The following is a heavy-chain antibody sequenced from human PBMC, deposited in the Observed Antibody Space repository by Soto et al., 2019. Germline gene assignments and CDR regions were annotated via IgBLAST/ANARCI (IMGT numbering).Heavy chain of an antibody. CDR3: ATVAGPDYYYYMDV. D-gene: IGHD6-19*01. J-gene: IGHJ6*03. CDR1: SGSISSSNW. CDR2: IYHSGGT. V-gene: IGHV4-4*02. Sequence: SETLSLTCAVSSGSISSSNWWSWVRQPPGKGLEWIGEIYHSGGTNYNPSLKSRVTISVDKSKNQFSLKLSSVTAADTAVYYCATVAGPDYYYYMDVWGKGTTVTVSS.